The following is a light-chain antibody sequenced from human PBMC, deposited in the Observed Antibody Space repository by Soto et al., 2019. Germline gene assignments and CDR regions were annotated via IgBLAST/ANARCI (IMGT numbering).Light chain of an antibody. CDR2: DAS. CDR1: QSISNW. Sequence: DIQMTQSPSTLSASIGDRVTITCRASQSISNWLAWHQQKPGKAPKLLIFDASTLESGVPSRFSGSGSGTEFTLTISSLQPEDFATYYCQQYNTYWTFGQGTKVELK. CDR3: QQYNTYWT. J-gene: IGKJ1*01. V-gene: IGKV1-5*01.